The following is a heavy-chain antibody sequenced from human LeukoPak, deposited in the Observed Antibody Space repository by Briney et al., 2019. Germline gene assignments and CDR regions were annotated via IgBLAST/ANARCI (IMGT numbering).Heavy chain of an antibody. J-gene: IGHJ4*02. CDR1: GFTFSSYG. D-gene: IGHD6-19*01. V-gene: IGHV3-33*01. Sequence: RRSLRLSCAASGFTFSSYGVHWVRQAPGKGLEWVAVIWYDGSNKYYADSVKGRFTISRDNSKNTLYLQMNSLRAEDTAVYYCRRAGAGIDYWGQGTLVTVSS. CDR2: IWYDGSNK. CDR3: RRAGAGIDY.